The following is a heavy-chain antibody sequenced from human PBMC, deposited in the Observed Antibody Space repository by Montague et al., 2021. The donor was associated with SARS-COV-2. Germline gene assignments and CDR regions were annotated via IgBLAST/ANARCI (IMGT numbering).Heavy chain of an antibody. CDR2: ISWNSGTI. Sequence: SLRLSCAASGFIFDDYGMHWVRQAPGKGLEWVSGISWNSGTIDYADSVKGRFTISRDNSKNTLYLQMNSLRAEDTAVYYCARDQGPMTWTSCGMDVWGQGTTVTVSS. CDR3: ARDQGPMTWTSCGMDV. J-gene: IGHJ6*02. D-gene: IGHD3/OR15-3a*01. V-gene: IGHV3-9*01. CDR1: GFIFDDYG.